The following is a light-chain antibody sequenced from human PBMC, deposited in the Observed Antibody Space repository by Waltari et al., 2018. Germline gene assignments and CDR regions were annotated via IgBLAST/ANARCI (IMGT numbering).Light chain of an antibody. CDR2: AKP. J-gene: IGLJ3*02. CDR3: QSFDNNLRAWV. CDR1: SPNLGAPYP. V-gene: IGLV1-40*01. Sequence: QSVLTQPPSVSGAPGQRVTIPCTGGSPNLGAPYPVHWYQHIPGTAPKLLIYAKPIRPSGIPDRFSASLSGVSASLAISGLQPDDEADYYCQSFDNNLRAWVVGGGTKVTVL.